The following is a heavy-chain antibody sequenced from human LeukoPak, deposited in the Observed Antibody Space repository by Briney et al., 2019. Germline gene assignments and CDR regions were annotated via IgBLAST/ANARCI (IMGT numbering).Heavy chain of an antibody. D-gene: IGHD6-13*01. CDR1: GFTCSDYY. J-gene: IGHJ4*02. CDR3: AREGIAAAGFDY. V-gene: IGHV3-11*01. Sequence: GGSLRLSCAASGFTCSDYYMSWIRQAPGKGLQWISYISSSGATTYYADSVKGRFAISRDNTKNSLYLQMNSLRAEDTAVYYCAREGIAAAGFDYWGQGTLVTVSS. CDR2: ISSSGATT.